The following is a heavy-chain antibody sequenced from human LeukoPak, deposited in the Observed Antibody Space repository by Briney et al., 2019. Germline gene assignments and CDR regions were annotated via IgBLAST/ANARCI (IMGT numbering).Heavy chain of an antibody. Sequence: PGGSLRLSCAASGFTFSTYWMNWVRQAPGKGLEWVANIKQDGSEKYYVDSVKGRFVVSRDNAKNSLYLQMNSLGAEDTAVYYCARGIVVPGTDYWGQGTLVTVSS. CDR2: IKQDGSEK. V-gene: IGHV3-7*01. CDR1: GFTFSTYW. CDR3: ARGIVVPGTDY. D-gene: IGHD2-15*01. J-gene: IGHJ4*02.